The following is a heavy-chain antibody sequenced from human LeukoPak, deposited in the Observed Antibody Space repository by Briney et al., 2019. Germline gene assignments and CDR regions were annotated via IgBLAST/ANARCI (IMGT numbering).Heavy chain of an antibody. CDR3: ARVEWLRVWYYMDV. CDR1: GGSISSSSYD. Sequence: PAETQSLTCTVSGGSISSSSYDWGWIRQPPGKGLEWFGSIYYSGSTYYNPSLKSRVNISVDTSKNQFSLKLSSVTAADTAVYYCARVEWLRVWYYMDVWGKGTTVTVSS. J-gene: IGHJ6*03. CDR2: IYYSGST. V-gene: IGHV4-39*07. D-gene: IGHD5-12*01.